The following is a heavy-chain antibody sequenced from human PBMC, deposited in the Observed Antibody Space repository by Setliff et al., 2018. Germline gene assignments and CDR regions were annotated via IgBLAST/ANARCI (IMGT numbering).Heavy chain of an antibody. V-gene: IGHV3-30*04. J-gene: IGHJ6*03. CDR3: ARVPGSGSYYNVLYYMDV. Sequence: GGSLRLSCAASGFTFSSYAMHWVRQAPGKGLEWVAVISYDGSNKYYADSVKGRFTISRDNSKNTLYLQMNSLRAENTAVYYCARVPGSGSYYNVLYYMDVWGKGTTVTVSS. D-gene: IGHD3-10*01. CDR2: ISYDGSNK. CDR1: GFTFSSYA.